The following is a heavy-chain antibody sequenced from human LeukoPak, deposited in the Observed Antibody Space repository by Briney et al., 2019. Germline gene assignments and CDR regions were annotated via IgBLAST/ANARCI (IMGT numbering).Heavy chain of an antibody. CDR2: IIPILGIA. Sequence: SVKVSCKASGGTFSSYAISWVRQAPGQGLEWMGRIIPILGIANYAQKFQGRVTITADKSTSTAYMELSSLRSEDTAVYYCARAVRGDSSGYYSYWGQGTLVTVSS. V-gene: IGHV1-69*04. D-gene: IGHD3-22*01. CDR1: GGTFSSYA. CDR3: ARAVRGDSSGYYSY. J-gene: IGHJ4*02.